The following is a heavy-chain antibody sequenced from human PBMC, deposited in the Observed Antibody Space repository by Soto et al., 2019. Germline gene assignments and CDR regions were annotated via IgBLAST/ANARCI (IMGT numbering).Heavy chain of an antibody. J-gene: IGHJ4*02. V-gene: IGHV1-2*04. D-gene: IGHD2-21*02. CDR1: GYPFIGHY. Sequence: QVQLVQSGAQVEKPGASVKVSCKASGYPFIGHYIHWVRQAPGQGLDWMGWINPNSGDTNYARKFKGWVLMTRDTSISTVYIELSRLKPDDPAVYYCARVSVTAVTEAHYFDFWGQGTLVTVSS. CDR3: ARVSVTAVTEAHYFDF. CDR2: INPNSGDT.